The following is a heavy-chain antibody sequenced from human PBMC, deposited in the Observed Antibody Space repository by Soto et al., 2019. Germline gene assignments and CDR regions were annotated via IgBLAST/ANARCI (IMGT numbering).Heavy chain of an antibody. CDR2: IYTSGST. D-gene: IGHD6-19*01. Sequence: SETLSLTYTVSGGSISTSYWSWIRQPAGKRLEWIGRIYTSGSTNYSPSLKSRVSMSINTSKNQFSLRLSSVTAADTAVYYCAREGGGIEVGDPFDYWGQGTLVTVSS. CDR1: GGSISTSY. V-gene: IGHV4-4*07. J-gene: IGHJ4*02. CDR3: AREGGGIEVGDPFDY.